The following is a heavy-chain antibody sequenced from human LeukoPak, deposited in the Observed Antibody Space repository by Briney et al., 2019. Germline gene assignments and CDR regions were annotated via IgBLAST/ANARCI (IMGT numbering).Heavy chain of an antibody. CDR1: GFTFSSYG. D-gene: IGHD3-10*01. J-gene: IGHJ4*02. CDR3: AKDGSAMVRGVTAEYYFDY. Sequence: GGSLRLSCAAPGFTFSSYGMHWVRQAPGKGLEWVAVIWYDGSNKYYADSVKGRFTISRDNSKNTLYLQMNSLRAEDTAVYYCAKDGSAMVRGVTAEYYFDYWGQGTLVTVSS. V-gene: IGHV3-33*06. CDR2: IWYDGSNK.